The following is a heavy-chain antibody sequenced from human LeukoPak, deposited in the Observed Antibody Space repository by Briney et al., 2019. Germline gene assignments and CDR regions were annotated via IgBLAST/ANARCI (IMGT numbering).Heavy chain of an antibody. Sequence: SDTLSLTCTVSNYSISNNNWWGWIRQPPGKGLEWIGYIYYSGTIYSNPSPKSRVTMSIDTSKNQFSLKLNSVTAVDTAVYYCASYRSGIHEGYLDYWGQGILVTVSS. CDR1: NYSISNNNW. V-gene: IGHV4-28*05. CDR2: IYYSGTI. CDR3: ASYRSGIHEGYLDY. D-gene: IGHD1-26*01. J-gene: IGHJ4*02.